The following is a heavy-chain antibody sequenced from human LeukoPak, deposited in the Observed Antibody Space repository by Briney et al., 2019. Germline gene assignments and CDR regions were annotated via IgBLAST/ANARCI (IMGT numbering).Heavy chain of an antibody. CDR3: VRGLVQFDS. CDR1: GGSISSSSYY. V-gene: IGHV4-39*07. Sequence: SETLSLTCTVSGGSISSSSYYWGWIRQPPGKGLEWIGSIYYSGSTYYNPSLKSRVTISQDTSKDKFSLKLISVTAADTAVYYCVRGLVQFDSWGQGTLVTVSS. CDR2: IYYSGST. J-gene: IGHJ4*02.